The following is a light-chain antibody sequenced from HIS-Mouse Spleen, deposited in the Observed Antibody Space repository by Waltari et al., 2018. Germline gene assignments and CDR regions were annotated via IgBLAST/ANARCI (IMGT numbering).Light chain of an antibody. Sequence: QSVLTQPPSASGTPGQRVTISCSGSSSNIGSNTVNWYQQLPGTAPKLLIYSNTRRPSGVPDRFSGSKSGTSASLAISGLQSEDEADYYCAAWDDSLNAVVFGGGTKLTVL. CDR1: SSNIGSNT. CDR2: SNT. V-gene: IGLV1-44*01. J-gene: IGLJ2*01. CDR3: AAWDDSLNAVV.